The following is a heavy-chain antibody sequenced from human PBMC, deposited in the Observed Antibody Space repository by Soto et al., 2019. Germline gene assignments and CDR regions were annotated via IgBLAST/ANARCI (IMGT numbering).Heavy chain of an antibody. CDR3: ARRYSRSFDY. CDR2: IYSSGST. CDR1: GGSISSYY. V-gene: IGHV4-59*08. Sequence: SETLSLTCTVSGGSISSYYWSWIRQPPGKGLEWIGSIYSSGSTLDNPSLKSRVTISVDTSKNQFSLKLSSVTAADTAVYYCARRYSRSFDYWGQGTMVTVLL. D-gene: IGHD6-13*01. J-gene: IGHJ4*02.